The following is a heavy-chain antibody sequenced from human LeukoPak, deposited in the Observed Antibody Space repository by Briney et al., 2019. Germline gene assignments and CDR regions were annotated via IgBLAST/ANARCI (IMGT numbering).Heavy chain of an antibody. Sequence: GRSLRLSCAASGFTFSNYGMHWVRQAPGKGLEWVAVISYDESDKYYADSVKGRFTISRDNSKNTLYLQMNSQRPEDTAVYYCAKGVVAATNAAYYGMDVWGQGTTVTVSS. D-gene: IGHD2-15*01. CDR1: GFTFSNYG. J-gene: IGHJ6*02. CDR2: ISYDESDK. V-gene: IGHV3-30*18. CDR3: AKGVVAATNAAYYGMDV.